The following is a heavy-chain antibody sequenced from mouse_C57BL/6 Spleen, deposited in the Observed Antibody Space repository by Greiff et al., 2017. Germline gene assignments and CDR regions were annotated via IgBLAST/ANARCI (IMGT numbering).Heavy chain of an antibody. J-gene: IGHJ1*03. Sequence: QVQLQQPGAELVMPGASVKLSCKASGYTFTSYWLHWVMQRPGQGLEWIGEIDPSDSYTNYNQKFKGKSTFTVDKSSSTAYLQLNMLTSEDSAVYYCARSTTVVGGYFDDWGTGTTVTVSS. CDR1: GYTFTSYW. V-gene: IGHV1-69*01. CDR2: IDPSDSYT. CDR3: ARSTTVVGGYFDD. D-gene: IGHD1-1*01.